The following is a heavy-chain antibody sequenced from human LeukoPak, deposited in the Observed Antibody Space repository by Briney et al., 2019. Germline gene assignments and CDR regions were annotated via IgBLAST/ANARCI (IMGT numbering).Heavy chain of an antibody. CDR3: AREGGWGAVAGYYYYYYMDV. D-gene: IGHD6-19*01. Sequence: GGSLRLSCAASGFTFSSYSMNWVRQAPGKGLEWVSSISSSSSYIYYADSVKGRFTISRDNAKNSLYLQMNSLRAEDTAVYYCAREGGWGAVAGYYYYYYMDVWGKGTTVTISS. CDR1: GFTFSSYS. V-gene: IGHV3-21*01. CDR2: ISSSSSYI. J-gene: IGHJ6*03.